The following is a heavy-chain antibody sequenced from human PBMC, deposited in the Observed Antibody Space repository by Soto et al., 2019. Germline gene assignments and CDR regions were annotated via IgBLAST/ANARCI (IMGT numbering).Heavy chain of an antibody. Sequence: EGQLLESGGGLVQPGGSLRLSCAASGFTFSKYAMNWVRQAPGKGLEWVSVISGSGGHTYYADPVKGRFTISRDNSEKTLYLQMNSLRAEDTATYYCAKDFVLNDDVEAVENNGLDVWGQGTTVTVSS. D-gene: IGHD3-16*01. CDR1: GFTFSKYA. J-gene: IGHJ6*02. CDR2: ISGSGGHT. CDR3: AKDFVLNDDVEAVENNGLDV. V-gene: IGHV3-23*01.